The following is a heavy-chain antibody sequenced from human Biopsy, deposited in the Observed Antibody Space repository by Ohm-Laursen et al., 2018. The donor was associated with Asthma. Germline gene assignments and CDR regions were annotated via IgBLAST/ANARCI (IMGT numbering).Heavy chain of an antibody. J-gene: IGHJ4*02. Sequence: PPGTLSLTCDVSGGSISVSNWWSWVRQPPGRGLEWIGQIYHLRNANYNPSLKSRVTMSVDKSKNQFSLKLTSVTAADTAVYFCARRWRSYDSSNYYLDQWGQGTLVTISS. CDR1: GGSISVSNW. CDR3: ARRWRSYDSSNYYLDQ. D-gene: IGHD3-22*01. CDR2: IYHLRNA. V-gene: IGHV4-4*01.